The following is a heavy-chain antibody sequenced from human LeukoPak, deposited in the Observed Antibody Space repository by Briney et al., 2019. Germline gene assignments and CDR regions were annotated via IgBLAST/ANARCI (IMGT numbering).Heavy chain of an antibody. D-gene: IGHD3-9*01. V-gene: IGHV1-69*01. CDR1: GGTFDSYA. CDR3: ARGLHYDILTGPFDY. Sequence: SVKVSCKASGGTFDSYAISWVRQAPGQGLEWMGGIIPIFGTPNNAQKFQGRVMITADESTSTDSMELSSLRSEDTAVYYCARGLHYDILTGPFDYWGQGTLVTVSS. J-gene: IGHJ4*02. CDR2: IIPIFGTP.